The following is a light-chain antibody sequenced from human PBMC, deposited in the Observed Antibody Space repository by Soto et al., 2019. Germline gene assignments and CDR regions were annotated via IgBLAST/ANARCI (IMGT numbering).Light chain of an antibody. CDR1: NGDIGSYNR. CDR3: SSYTNINTRACV. CDR2: EVT. V-gene: IGLV2-14*01. J-gene: IGLJ1*01. Sequence: QSVLTQPASVSGSPGQSITISCTGTNGDIGSYNRVSWYQQHPGKAPKLIIYEVTDRPSGVSNRFSGSKSGNTASLTISGLQAEDEAEYYCSSYTNINTRACVFGTGTKLTVL.